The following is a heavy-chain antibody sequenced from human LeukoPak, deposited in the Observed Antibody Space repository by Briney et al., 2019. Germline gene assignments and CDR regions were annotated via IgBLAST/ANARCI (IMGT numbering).Heavy chain of an antibody. CDR1: GGSIRSYY. V-gene: IGHV4-59*01. CDR2: VYYSGST. Sequence: SETLSLTCTVSGGSIRSYYWSWIRQPPGKGLEWIGYVYYSGSTNYNPSLKSRVTISVDTSKKQFSLKLSSVTAADTAVYYCARSGYSYGADAVDIWGQGTMVTVSS. J-gene: IGHJ3*02. D-gene: IGHD5-18*01. CDR3: ARSGYSYGADAVDI.